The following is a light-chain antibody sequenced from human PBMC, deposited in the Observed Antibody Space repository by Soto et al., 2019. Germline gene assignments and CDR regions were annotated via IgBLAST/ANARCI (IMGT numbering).Light chain of an antibody. CDR1: SSDVGRYDF. CDR2: DVT. V-gene: IGLV2-14*03. Sequence: QSALTQPASVSGSPGQSITISCTGTSSDVGRYDFVSWYQHYPGRAPKLIIYDVTDRPSGVSNRYSGSKSGKTASLTISGLQAEDEADYYCTSYTSSTIPFVFGTGTKLTVL. J-gene: IGLJ1*01. CDR3: TSYTSSTIPFV.